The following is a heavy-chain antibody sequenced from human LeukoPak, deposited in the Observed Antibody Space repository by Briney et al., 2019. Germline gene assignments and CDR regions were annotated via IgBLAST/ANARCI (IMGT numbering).Heavy chain of an antibody. CDR2: FYVGGAT. CDR3: ARVSQFPGISSDY. CDR1: GFSVTNNY. J-gene: IGHJ4*02. V-gene: IGHV3-53*01. D-gene: IGHD2-21*01. Sequence: GGSLRLSCAVSGFSVTNNYMSWVRQAPGKGLEWVSVFYVGGATYYAASVKGRFTISRDNSENTLYLQMNSLRAEDTAVYYCARVSQFPGISSDYWGQGSLVTVSS.